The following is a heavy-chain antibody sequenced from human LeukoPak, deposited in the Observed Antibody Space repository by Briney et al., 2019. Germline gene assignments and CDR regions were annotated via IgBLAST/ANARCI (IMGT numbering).Heavy chain of an antibody. Sequence: SVKVSCKASGGTFSSYAISWVRQAPGQGLEWMGGIIPIFGTANYAQKFQGRVTMTRNTSISTAYMELSSLRSEDTAVYYCARGLEMATIRYGMDVWGKGTTVTISS. V-gene: IGHV1-69*05. CDR1: GGTFSSYA. CDR2: IIPIFGTA. D-gene: IGHD5-24*01. CDR3: ARGLEMATIRYGMDV. J-gene: IGHJ6*04.